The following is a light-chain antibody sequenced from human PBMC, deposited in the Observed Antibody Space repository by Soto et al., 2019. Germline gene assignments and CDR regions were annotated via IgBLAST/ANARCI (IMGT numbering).Light chain of an antibody. J-gene: IGLJ3*02. CDR1: SSNIGSNY. V-gene: IGLV1-47*02. CDR3: ASWDDSLSAVV. Sequence: QSALTQPPSASGTPGQRVTISCSGSSSNIGSNYVFWYQHLPGAAPILLIYGNTKRPSGLPDRFSGSKSGTSASLAISGLRSEDEAHYYCASWDDSLSAVVFGGGTKVTVL. CDR2: GNT.